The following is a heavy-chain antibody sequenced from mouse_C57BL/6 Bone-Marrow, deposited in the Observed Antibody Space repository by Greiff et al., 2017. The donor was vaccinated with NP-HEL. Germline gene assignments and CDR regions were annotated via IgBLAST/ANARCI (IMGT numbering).Heavy chain of an antibody. CDR3: ARDRSITTVVATNYFDY. CDR2: ISDGGSYT. J-gene: IGHJ2*01. CDR1: GFTFSSYA. V-gene: IGHV5-4*01. Sequence: EVKLMESGGGLVKPGGSLKLSCAASGFTFSSYAMSWVRQTPEKRLEWVATISDGGSYTYYPDNVKGRFTISRDNAKNNLYLQMSHLKSEDTAMYYCARDRSITTVVATNYFDYWGQGTTLTVSS. D-gene: IGHD1-1*01.